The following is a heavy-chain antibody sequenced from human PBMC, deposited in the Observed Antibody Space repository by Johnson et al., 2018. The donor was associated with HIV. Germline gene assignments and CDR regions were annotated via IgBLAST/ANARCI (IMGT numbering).Heavy chain of an antibody. CDR3: AKEGRYVEGAFDI. CDR1: GFTFDDYG. D-gene: IGHD5-12*01. J-gene: IGHJ3*02. CDR2: ISYDGSNK. Sequence: QVQLVESGGGLIQPGGSLRLACAATGFTFDDYGMSWVRQGPGKGLEWGAVISYDGSNKYYADSVKGRFTISRDNSKNTLYLQMNSLRAEDTAVYYCAKEGRYVEGAFDIWGQGTMVTVSS. V-gene: IGHV3-30*18.